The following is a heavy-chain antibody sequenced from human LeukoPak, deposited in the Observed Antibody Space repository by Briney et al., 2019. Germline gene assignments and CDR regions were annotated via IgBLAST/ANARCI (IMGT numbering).Heavy chain of an antibody. J-gene: IGHJ6*03. CDR3: ARAPYDSDVQIGFYYYYMDV. D-gene: IGHD3-22*01. V-gene: IGHV1-69*01. CDR2: IIPIFGTA. CDR1: GGTFSSYA. Sequence: ASVKVSCKASGGTFSSYAISWVRQAPGQGLEWMGGIIPIFGTANYAQKFQGRGTSTADESTSTAYMELSSLRSEDTAVYYCARAPYDSDVQIGFYYYYMDVWGKGTTVTVSS.